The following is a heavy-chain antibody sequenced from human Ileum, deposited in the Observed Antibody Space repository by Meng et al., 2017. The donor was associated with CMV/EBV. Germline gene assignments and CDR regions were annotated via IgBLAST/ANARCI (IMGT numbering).Heavy chain of an antibody. Sequence: VQLQQGGGGLPKPSETLFLRCAVYGGSFSEYHWSWIRQPPGKGLEWIGEINHGGSSNYHPSLQRRVTISLDRSRNQVSLQLPSVTAADTAVYYCARASPQRRFLSYWGQGTLVTVSS. CDR1: GGSFSEYH. CDR3: ARASPQRRFLSY. V-gene: IGHV4-34*01. CDR2: INHGGSS. J-gene: IGHJ4*02. D-gene: IGHD3-3*01.